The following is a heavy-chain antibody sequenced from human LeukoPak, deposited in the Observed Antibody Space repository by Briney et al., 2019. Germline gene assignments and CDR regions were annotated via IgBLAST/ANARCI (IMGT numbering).Heavy chain of an antibody. CDR2: IYYSGST. CDR1: GGSISSYY. V-gene: IGHV4-59*08. D-gene: IGHD3-16*02. J-gene: IGHJ4*02. CDR3: AKVIWGSYRYSDY. Sequence: SETLSLTCTVSGGSISSYYWSWIRQPPGKGLEWIGYIYYSGSTNYNPSLKSRVTISVDTSKNQFSLKLSSVTAADTAVYYCAKVIWGSYRYSDYWGQGTLVTVSS.